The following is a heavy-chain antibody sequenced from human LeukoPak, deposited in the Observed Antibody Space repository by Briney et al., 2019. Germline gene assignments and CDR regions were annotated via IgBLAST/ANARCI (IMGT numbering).Heavy chain of an antibody. CDR2: ISWNSGSI. CDR3: AKDSWRCSSTSCYTGDDAFDI. V-gene: IGHV3-9*01. D-gene: IGHD2-2*02. J-gene: IGHJ3*02. CDR1: GFTFDDYA. Sequence: GRSLRLSCAASGFTFDDYAMHWVRQAPGKGLEWVSGISWNSGSIGYADSVKGRFTISRDNAKNSLYLQMHSLRAEDTALYYCAKDSWRCSSTSCYTGDDAFDIWGQGTMVTVSS.